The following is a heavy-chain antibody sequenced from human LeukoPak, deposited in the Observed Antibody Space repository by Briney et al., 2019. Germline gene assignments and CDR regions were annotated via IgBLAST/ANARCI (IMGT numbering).Heavy chain of an antibody. CDR2: IYYSGST. D-gene: IGHD6-19*01. CDR3: ARERSSGAYDY. V-gene: IGHV4-59*01. Sequence: SETLSLTCTVSGGSISSYYWSWIRQPPGKGLEWIGYIYYSGSTNYNPSLKSRVTISVDTSKNQFSPKLSSVTAADTAVYYCARERSSGAYDYWGQGTLVTVPS. J-gene: IGHJ4*02. CDR1: GGSISSYY.